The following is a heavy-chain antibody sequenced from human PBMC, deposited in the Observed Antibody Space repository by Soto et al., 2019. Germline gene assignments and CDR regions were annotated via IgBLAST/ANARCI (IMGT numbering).Heavy chain of an antibody. D-gene: IGHD4-17*01. CDR2: IYYSGST. CDR1: GGSISSYY. CDR3: ARETTVVTETNYLDY. J-gene: IGHJ4*02. V-gene: IGHV4-59*12. Sequence: PSETLSLTCTVSGGSISSYYWSWIRQPPGKGLEWIGYIYYSGSTNYNPSLKSRVTISVDTSKNQFSLKLSSVTAADTAVYYCARETTVVTETNYLDYWGQGTLVTVSS.